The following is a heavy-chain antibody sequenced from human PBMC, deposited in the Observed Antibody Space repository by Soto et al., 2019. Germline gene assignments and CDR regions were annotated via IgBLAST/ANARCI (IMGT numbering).Heavy chain of an antibody. J-gene: IGHJ5*02. CDR2: ISFDGNNK. D-gene: IGHD3-22*01. CDR1: GFTFSNYG. CDR3: VKPKEHFYDSSPGES. V-gene: IGHV3-30*18. Sequence: PXGSLRLSCAASGFTFSNYGMHWVRQAPGKGLEWVAIISFDGNNKYYSDSVKGRFTISRDNSKNTVFLQMNSLRPEDTAVYYCVKPKEHFYDSSPGESWGQGTPVTVSS.